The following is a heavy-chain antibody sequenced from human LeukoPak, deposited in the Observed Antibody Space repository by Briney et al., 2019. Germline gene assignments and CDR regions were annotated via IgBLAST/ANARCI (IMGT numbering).Heavy chain of an antibody. CDR1: GSSISSGYY. CDR2: ISHSGST. V-gene: IGHV4-38-2*01. J-gene: IGHJ4*02. Sequence: SETLSLTCAVSGSSISSGYYWGWIRQPPGKWLEWIGSISHSGSTYYNPSLKSRVTISVDTSKDQFSLKLSSVTAADTAVYYCARHTYDSSGYYYVDYWGQGTLVTVSS. D-gene: IGHD3-22*01. CDR3: ARHTYDSSGYYYVDY.